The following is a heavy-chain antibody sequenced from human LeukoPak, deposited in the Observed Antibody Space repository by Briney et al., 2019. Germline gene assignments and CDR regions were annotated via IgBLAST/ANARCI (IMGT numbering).Heavy chain of an antibody. CDR1: GFTFSSYG. Sequence: GGSLRLSCAASGFTFSSYGMHWVRQAPGKGLEWVAVISYDGSNKYYADSMKGRFTISRDNSKNTLYLQMNSLRAEDTAVYYCAKVRLAAAGHDYWGQGTLVTVSS. V-gene: IGHV3-30*18. J-gene: IGHJ4*02. CDR2: ISYDGSNK. D-gene: IGHD6-13*01. CDR3: AKVRLAAAGHDY.